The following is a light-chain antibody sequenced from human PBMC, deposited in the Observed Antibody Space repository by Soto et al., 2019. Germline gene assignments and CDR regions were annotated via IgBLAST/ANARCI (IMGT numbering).Light chain of an antibody. CDR3: GTWDSSLSAVV. CDR1: SSNIGNNY. Sequence: QSVLTQPPSVSAAPGQKVTISCSGSSSNIGNNYVSWYQQLPGTAPKLLIYDNNKRPSGIPDRFSGSESGTSATLGITGLQTGDEADYYCGTWDSSLSAVVFGTGTKLTVL. J-gene: IGLJ1*01. CDR2: DNN. V-gene: IGLV1-51*01.